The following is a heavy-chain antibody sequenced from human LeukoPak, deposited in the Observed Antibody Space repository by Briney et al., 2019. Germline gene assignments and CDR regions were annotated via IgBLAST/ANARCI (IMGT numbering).Heavy chain of an antibody. CDR3: ARDNYYASSGYYYIDY. J-gene: IGHJ4*02. D-gene: IGHD3-22*01. CDR2: TSYDGSNK. Sequence: GGSLRLSCAASGFTFNTYAFHWVRRAPGKGLEWVAVTSYDGSNKYYADSVKDRFTISRDNSKNTLYLQTNSLRAEDTAVYYCARDNYYASSGYYYIDYWGQGTLVTVSS. V-gene: IGHV3-30-3*01. CDR1: GFTFNTYA.